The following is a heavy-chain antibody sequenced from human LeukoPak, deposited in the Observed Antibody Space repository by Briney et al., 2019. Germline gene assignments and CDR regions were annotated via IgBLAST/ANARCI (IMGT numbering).Heavy chain of an antibody. J-gene: IGHJ4*02. D-gene: IGHD6-19*01. CDR2: ISYDGSNK. CDR1: GFTFSSYA. Sequence: PGGSLRLSCAASGFTFSSYAMHWVRQAPGKGLEWVAVISYDGSNKYYADSVKGRFTISRDNSKNTLYLQMNSLRAEDTAVYYCASAPGIAVAGTEYWGQGTLVTVSS. V-gene: IGHV3-30*04. CDR3: ASAPGIAVAGTEY.